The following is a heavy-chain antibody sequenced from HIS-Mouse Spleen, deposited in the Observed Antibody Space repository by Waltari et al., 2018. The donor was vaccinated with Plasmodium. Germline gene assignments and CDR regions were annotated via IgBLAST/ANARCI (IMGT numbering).Heavy chain of an antibody. CDR2: INCSGST. Sequence: QVQLQESGPGLVKPSQTLSLTCTVSGGSISSGDYYWSWIRQPPGKGLEWIGEINCSGSTNYHPAPNSRGTISVATSKTQFSLKLSSVTAADTAVYYCARGQQLDPMGYWGQGTLVTVSS. CDR1: GGSISSGDYY. D-gene: IGHD6-13*01. CDR3: ARGQQLDPMGY. V-gene: IGHV4-30-4*01. J-gene: IGHJ4*02.